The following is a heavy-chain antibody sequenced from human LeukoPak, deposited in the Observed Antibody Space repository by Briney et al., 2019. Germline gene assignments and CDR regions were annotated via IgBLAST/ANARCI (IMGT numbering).Heavy chain of an antibody. Sequence: GGSLRLSCAASGFTFDDYGMSWVRQAPGKGLEWVSGINWNGGSTGYADSVKGRFSISRDNAKNSLYLQMNSLRAEDTALYYCARDEGQQLRSDWFDPWGQGTLVTVSS. V-gene: IGHV3-20*04. CDR2: INWNGGST. D-gene: IGHD6-13*01. J-gene: IGHJ5*02. CDR3: ARDEGQQLRSDWFDP. CDR1: GFTFDDYG.